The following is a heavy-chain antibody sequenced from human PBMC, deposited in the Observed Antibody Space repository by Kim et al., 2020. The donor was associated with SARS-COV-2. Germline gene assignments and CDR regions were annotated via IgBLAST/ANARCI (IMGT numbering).Heavy chain of an antibody. CDR1: GYSFTSYW. CDR2: IYPGDSDT. CDR3: ARHASGLPYGDYGGWFDP. J-gene: IGHJ5*02. Sequence: GESLKISRKGSGYSFTSYWIGWVRQMPGKGLEWMGIIYPGDSDTRYSPSFQGQVTISADKSISTAYLQWSSLKASDTAMYYCARHASGLPYGDYGGWFDPWGQGTLVTVSS. D-gene: IGHD4-17*01. V-gene: IGHV5-51*01.